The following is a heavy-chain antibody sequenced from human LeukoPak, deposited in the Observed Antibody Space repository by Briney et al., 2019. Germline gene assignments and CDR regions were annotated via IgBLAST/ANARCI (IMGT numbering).Heavy chain of an antibody. Sequence: GGSLRLSCAASGFTFSSYGMHWVRQAPGKGLEWVAFIRYDGSNKYYADSVKGRFTISRDNSKNTLYLQMNSLRAEDTAVYYCAKDRYSSSWSGADYWGQGTLVTVSS. CDR1: GFTFSSYG. J-gene: IGHJ4*02. CDR3: AKDRYSSSWSGADY. V-gene: IGHV3-30*02. D-gene: IGHD6-13*01. CDR2: IRYDGSNK.